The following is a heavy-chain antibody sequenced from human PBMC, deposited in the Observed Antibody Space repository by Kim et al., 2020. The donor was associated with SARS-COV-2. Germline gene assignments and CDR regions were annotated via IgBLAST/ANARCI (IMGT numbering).Heavy chain of an antibody. J-gene: IGHJ5*02. CDR1: GGSISSFIW. Sequence: SETLSLTCTVSGGSISSFIWWSWVRQPPGQGLEWIGGIYHSGSTSYNPSLKSRVTMSLDTSKNQFSLRLSPVTAADTAVYSCARVDARSLIFHLWGQGTLVTVAS. CDR2: IYHSGST. CDR3: ARVDARSLIFHL. V-gene: IGHV4-4*02. D-gene: IGHD3-16*02.